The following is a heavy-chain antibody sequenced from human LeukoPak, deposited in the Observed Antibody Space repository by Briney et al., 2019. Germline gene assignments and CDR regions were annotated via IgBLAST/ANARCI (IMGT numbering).Heavy chain of an antibody. J-gene: IGHJ6*02. CDR1: GGSISSSSYY. CDR2: IYYSGST. CDR3: ARNYYYYGMDV. Sequence: SETLSLTCTVSGGSISSSSYYWGWIRQPPGKGLEWIGSIYYSGSTYYNPSLKSRVTISVDTSKNQFSLKLSSVTAADTAVYYCARNYYYYGMDVWGQGTTVTVSS. V-gene: IGHV4-39*01.